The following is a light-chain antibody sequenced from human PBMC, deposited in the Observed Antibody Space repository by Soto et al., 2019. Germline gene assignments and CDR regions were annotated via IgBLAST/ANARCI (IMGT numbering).Light chain of an antibody. J-gene: IGLJ1*01. CDR1: SSDVGGYNY. CDR2: EVS. V-gene: IGLV2-14*01. CDR3: SSSTSSSTLYV. Sequence: QSALTQPASVSGSPGQSITISCTGTSSDVGGYNYVSWYQQHPGKAPKLMIYEVSNRPSGLSNRFSGSKSGNTASLTISGLQAEDEADYYCSSSTSSSTLYVFGTGTKLTVL.